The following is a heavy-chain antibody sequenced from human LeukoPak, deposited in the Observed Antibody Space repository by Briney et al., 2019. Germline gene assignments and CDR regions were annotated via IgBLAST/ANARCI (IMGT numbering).Heavy chain of an antibody. V-gene: IGHV3-15*01. D-gene: IGHD3-9*01. CDR2: IKSKTDGGTT. CDR3: TTDSGYGYVVWLSHIDD. Sequence: GGPLRPSCSASGFTVTNAWISWVGQAPGQGLEWVGRIKSKTDGGTTDYAAPVKGRFTISRDDSKNMLYLQMNSLKTEDTAVYYCTTDSGYGYVVWLSHIDDWGQGTLVTVSS. J-gene: IGHJ4*02. CDR1: GFTVTNAW.